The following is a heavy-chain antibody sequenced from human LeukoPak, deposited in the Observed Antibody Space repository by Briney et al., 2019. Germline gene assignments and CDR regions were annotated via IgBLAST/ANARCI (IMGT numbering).Heavy chain of an antibody. D-gene: IGHD2-2*01. CDR2: IYTSGST. J-gene: IGHJ4*02. Sequence: SETLSLTCTVSGGSISSGSYYWSWIRQPAGKGLEWIGRIYTSGSTIYNPSLKSRVTISVDTSKNQFSLKLSSVTAADTAVYYCASEGRYCSSTSCSLFDYWAREPWSPSPQ. V-gene: IGHV4-61*02. CDR3: ASEGRYCSSTSCSLFDY. CDR1: GGSISSGSYY.